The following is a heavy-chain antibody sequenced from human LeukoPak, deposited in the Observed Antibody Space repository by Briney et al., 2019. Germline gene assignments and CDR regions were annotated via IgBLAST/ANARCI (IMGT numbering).Heavy chain of an antibody. J-gene: IGHJ3*02. V-gene: IGHV4-4*07. Sequence: SETLSLTCTVSGGSISSYYWTWIRQPAGKGLVWIGRIYTSGSTNYNSSLKSRVTMSVDTSKNQFSLNLTSVTAADTAVYYCARPRSSGYYSGAFDIWGQGTMVTVSS. CDR3: ARPRSSGYYSGAFDI. D-gene: IGHD3-22*01. CDR1: GGSISSYY. CDR2: IYTSGST.